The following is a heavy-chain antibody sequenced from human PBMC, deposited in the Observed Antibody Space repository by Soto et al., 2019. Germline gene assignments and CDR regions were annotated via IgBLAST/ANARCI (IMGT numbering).Heavy chain of an antibody. CDR3: ARDPFYSGTNLQVGYFDS. V-gene: IGHV1-18*01. D-gene: IGHD1-26*01. CDR2: INPSNDNT. Sequence: ASVKVSCKASNYSFSSFGISWMRQAPGQGLEWMAWINPSNDNTNYAQGLQGRVTLTTDTSTSTAYMELRSLRSDDTAVYYCARDPFYSGTNLQVGYFDSWGQGTLVTRLL. CDR1: NYSFSSFG. J-gene: IGHJ4*02.